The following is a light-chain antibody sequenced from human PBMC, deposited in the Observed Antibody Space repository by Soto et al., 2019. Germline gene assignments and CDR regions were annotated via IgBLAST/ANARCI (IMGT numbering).Light chain of an antibody. CDR1: QSVAGS. CDR2: DIS. CDR3: QQRSNRIT. Sequence: EFVFTQSPATLTLSPGERPILSCRASQSVAGSLAWYPQKPGQAPRLLIYDISTRAAAIPARFSGSGSGTDFTLTVSSLEPEDFALYYCQQRSNRITFGQGTRLEI. V-gene: IGKV3-11*01. J-gene: IGKJ5*01.